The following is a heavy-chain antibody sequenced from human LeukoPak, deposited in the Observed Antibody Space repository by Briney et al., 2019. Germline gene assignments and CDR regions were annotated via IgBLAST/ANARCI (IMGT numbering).Heavy chain of an antibody. CDR1: GGSISSSSYY. J-gene: IGHJ4*02. D-gene: IGHD4-17*01. CDR3: ARDKDYGDAPFEY. V-gene: IGHV4-39*07. Sequence: SETLSLTCTVSGGSISSSSYYWGWIRQPPGKGLEWIGTIYYSGGTYYNPSLKSRVTISVDTSKNQFSLKLRSVTAADTAVYYCARDKDYGDAPFEYWGQGTLVTVSS. CDR2: IYYSGGT.